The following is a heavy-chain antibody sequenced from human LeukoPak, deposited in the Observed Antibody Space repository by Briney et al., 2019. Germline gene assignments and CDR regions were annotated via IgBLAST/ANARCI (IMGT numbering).Heavy chain of an antibody. Sequence: ASVKVSCKVSGYSLTESSMYWVRHAPQAGRERMGGFDPENGETIYAQKFQGRVTMTEDTSTDTAYMELSSLRSEGTDVYDWATSSTTGAWNWFDPWGQGTLVTVSS. CDR3: ATSSTTGAWNWFDP. CDR2: FDPENGET. CDR1: GYSLTESS. J-gene: IGHJ5*02. D-gene: IGHD1-1*01. V-gene: IGHV1-24*01.